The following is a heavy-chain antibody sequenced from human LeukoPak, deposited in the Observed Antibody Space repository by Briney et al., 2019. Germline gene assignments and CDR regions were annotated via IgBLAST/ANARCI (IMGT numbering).Heavy chain of an antibody. CDR3: AKDRTYSGYDALDY. CDR2: ISWNSGSA. Sequence: QSGGSLRLSCAASGFNFDDYSMHWIRQAPGKGLEWVSGISWNSGSAGYADSVKGRFTISRDNAKNSLYLQMNSLRTEDTALYYCAKDRTYSGYDALDYWGQGTLVTVSS. J-gene: IGHJ4*02. D-gene: IGHD5-12*01. V-gene: IGHV3-9*01. CDR1: GFNFDDYS.